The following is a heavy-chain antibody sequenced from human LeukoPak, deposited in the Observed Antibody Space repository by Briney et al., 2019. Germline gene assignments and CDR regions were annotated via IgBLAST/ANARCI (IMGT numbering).Heavy chain of an antibody. CDR3: ARRGAHWYFDL. D-gene: IGHD4/OR15-4a*01. CDR2: FYHSGST. J-gene: IGHJ2*01. V-gene: IGHV4-38-2*01. Sequence: PSEILSLTCAVSGYSITSGYYWGWIRQPPGKGLEWIGTFYHSGSTYYNPSLKSRVTISIDTSNNQFSLSLRSVTAADTAVYYCARRGAHWYFDLWGRGTLVTVSS. CDR1: GYSITSGYY.